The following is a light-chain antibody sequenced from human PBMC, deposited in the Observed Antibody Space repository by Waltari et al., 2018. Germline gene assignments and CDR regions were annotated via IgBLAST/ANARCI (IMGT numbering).Light chain of an antibody. V-gene: IGLV2-14*01. CDR1: SSDVGGYNY. CDR2: ELS. J-gene: IGLJ1*01. Sequence: QSALTQPASVSGSPGPSIPISCTGTSSDVGGYNYVSWYQQYPGKAPKLIIYELSNRPSGISRRFSGSKSGHTASLTISGLQADDEGDYYCSSYSSSSSYVFGSGTKVTVL. CDR3: SSYSSSSSYV.